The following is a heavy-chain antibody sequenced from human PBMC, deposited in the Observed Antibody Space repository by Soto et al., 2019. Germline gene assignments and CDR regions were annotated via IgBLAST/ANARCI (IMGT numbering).Heavy chain of an antibody. CDR3: ARGPLLRTTHRGRADY. D-gene: IGHD3-16*01. CDR2: INHSGST. J-gene: IGHJ4*02. Sequence: SETLSLTCAVYGGSFSGYYWSWIRQPPGKGLEWIGEINHSGSTNYNPSLKSRVTISVDTSKNQFSLKLSSVTAADTAVYYCARGPLLRTTHRGRADYWGQGTLVTVSS. V-gene: IGHV4-34*01. CDR1: GGSFSGYY.